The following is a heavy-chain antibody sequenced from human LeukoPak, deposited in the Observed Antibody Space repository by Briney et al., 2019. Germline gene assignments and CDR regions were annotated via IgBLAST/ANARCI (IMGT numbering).Heavy chain of an antibody. J-gene: IGHJ3*02. CDR1: GGSISSYY. CDR2: IYYSGST. CDR3: ARYAMVRGVIRAPFAFDI. V-gene: IGHV4-59*01. D-gene: IGHD3-10*01. Sequence: SETLSLTCTVSGGSISSYYWSWIWQPPGKGLEWIGYIYYSGSTNYNPSLKSRVTISVDTSKNQFSLKLSSVTAADTAVYYCARYAMVRGVIRAPFAFDIWGQGTMVTVSS.